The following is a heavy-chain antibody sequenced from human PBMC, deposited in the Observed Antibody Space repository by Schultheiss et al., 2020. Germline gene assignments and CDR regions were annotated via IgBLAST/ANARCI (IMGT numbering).Heavy chain of an antibody. J-gene: IGHJ6*02. CDR1: GFIFRSYN. V-gene: IGHV3-33*08. CDR3: ARANGDYDYYGIDV. D-gene: IGHD4-17*01. CDR2: IWYDGSNK. Sequence: SLRLSCAASGFIFRSYNMNWVRQAPGKGLEWVAVIWYDGSNKYYTDSVKGRFTISRDNAKNSLYLQMNNLRAEDTAVYYCARANGDYDYYGIDVWGQGTTVTVSS.